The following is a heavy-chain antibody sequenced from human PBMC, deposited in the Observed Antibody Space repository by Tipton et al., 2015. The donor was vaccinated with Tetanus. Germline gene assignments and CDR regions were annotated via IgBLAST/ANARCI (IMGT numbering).Heavy chain of an antibody. Sequence: LRLSCTVSGGSISSYYWSWIRQPAGRGLEWIGRIYTSGSTNYNPSLKSRVTMSVDTSKNQFSLKLSSVTAADTAVYYCARDGWGLTNWFDPWGQGTLVTVSS. CDR1: GGSISSYY. CDR2: IYTSGST. D-gene: IGHD7-27*01. V-gene: IGHV4-4*07. J-gene: IGHJ5*02. CDR3: ARDGWGLTNWFDP.